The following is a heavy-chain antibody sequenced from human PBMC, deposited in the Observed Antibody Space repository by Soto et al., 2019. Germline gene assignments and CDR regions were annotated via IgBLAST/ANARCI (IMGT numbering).Heavy chain of an antibody. D-gene: IGHD6-6*01. CDR2: IIPILGIA. J-gene: IGHJ6*03. CDR3: ARPSKPLYYYYYMDV. Sequence: SVKVSCKASGGTFSSYTISWVRQAPGQGLEWMGRIIPILGIANYAQKFQGRVTITADKSTSTAYMELSSLRSEDTAVYYCARPSKPLYYYYYMDVWGKGTTVTVSS. V-gene: IGHV1-69*02. CDR1: GGTFSSYT.